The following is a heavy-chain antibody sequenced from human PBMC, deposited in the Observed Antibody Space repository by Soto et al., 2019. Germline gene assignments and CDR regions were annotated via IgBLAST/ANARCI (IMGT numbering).Heavy chain of an antibody. D-gene: IGHD1-26*01. CDR2: VTYDGSDK. Sequence: GGSLRLSCAASGFTFISYALHWVRQAPGKGLEWVAVVTYDGSDKYYADSVKGRFTISRDNSKDTVSLQMNSLRSEDTAVYYCVRDWNSGIYYAYFDYWGQGTLVTVSS. J-gene: IGHJ4*02. V-gene: IGHV3-30*04. CDR1: GFTFISYA. CDR3: VRDWNSGIYYAYFDY.